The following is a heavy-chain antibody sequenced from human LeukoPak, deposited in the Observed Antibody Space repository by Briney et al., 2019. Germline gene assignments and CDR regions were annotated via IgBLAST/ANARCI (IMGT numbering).Heavy chain of an antibody. CDR2: IGPTGTDR. D-gene: IGHD1-14*01. CDR3: ATETIGRHYDY. J-gene: IGHJ4*02. Sequence: GESLKISCAAPGFTFSSCGFNWVCQAPGKGLEWVSSIGPTGTDRYYADSVRGRFTISRDNAKNSMYLQMDSLRDEDTAVYYCATETIGRHYDYWGQGTLLTVSS. V-gene: IGHV3-21*01. CDR1: GFTFSSCG.